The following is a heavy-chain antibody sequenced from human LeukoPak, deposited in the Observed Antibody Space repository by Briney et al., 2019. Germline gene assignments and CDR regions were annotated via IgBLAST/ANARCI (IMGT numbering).Heavy chain of an antibody. CDR3: ARLHYDFWSGYYFDY. V-gene: IGHV1-46*01. D-gene: IGHD3-3*01. Sequence: ASVKVSCKASGYTFTSYYMHWVRQAPGQGLEWMGIINPSGGSTSYAQKFQGRVTMTRNTSISTAYMELSSLRSEDTAVYYCARLHYDFWSGYYFDYWGQGTLVTVSS. J-gene: IGHJ4*02. CDR1: GYTFTSYY. CDR2: INPSGGST.